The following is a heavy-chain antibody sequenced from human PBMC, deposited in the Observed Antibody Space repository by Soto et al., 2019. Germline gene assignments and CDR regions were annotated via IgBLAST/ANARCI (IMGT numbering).Heavy chain of an antibody. CDR3: ASGSFPPYSSSSKGFDY. D-gene: IGHD6-6*01. CDR2: LDYSGTT. J-gene: IGHJ4*02. V-gene: IGHV4-59*01. CDR1: GGSISSYY. Sequence: QVQLQESGPGLVKPSETLSLICTVSGGSISSYYWNWIRQSPGKGLEWIASLDYSGTTNYNPSLTSRITTSVDPSKKQFSLKMRSVTAADTAVYCSASGSFPPYSSSSKGFDYWGQGSLVTVST.